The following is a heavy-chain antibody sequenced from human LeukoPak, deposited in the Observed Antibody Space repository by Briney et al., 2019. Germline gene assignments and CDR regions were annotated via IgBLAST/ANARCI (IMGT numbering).Heavy chain of an antibody. CDR1: GYSFTSYW. J-gene: IGHJ3*02. D-gene: IGHD6-19*01. Sequence: GESLKISCKGSGYSFTSYWIGWVRQMPGKGLEWMGIIYPGDSDTRYSPSFQGQVTISADKSISTAYLQWSSLKASDTAMYYCARGRVAVAGDDAFDIWGQGTMVTVSS. CDR2: IYPGDSDT. CDR3: ARGRVAVAGDDAFDI. V-gene: IGHV5-51*01.